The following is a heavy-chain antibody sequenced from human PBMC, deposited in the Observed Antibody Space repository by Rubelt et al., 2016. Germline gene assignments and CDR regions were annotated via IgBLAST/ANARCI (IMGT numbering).Heavy chain of an antibody. CDR1: GFTFSSYW. Sequence: VQLVESGGGVVQPGRSLRLSCAASGFTFSSYWMHWVRQAPGKGLVWVSRSNSDGSSTSYADSVKGRFTISRDNAKNTLYLQMNSLRAEDTAVYYCARVYGSGSSFYYYYGMDVWGQGTTVTVSS. CDR3: ARVYGSGSSFYYYYGMDV. J-gene: IGHJ6*02. D-gene: IGHD3-10*01. CDR2: SNSDGSST. V-gene: IGHV3-74*02.